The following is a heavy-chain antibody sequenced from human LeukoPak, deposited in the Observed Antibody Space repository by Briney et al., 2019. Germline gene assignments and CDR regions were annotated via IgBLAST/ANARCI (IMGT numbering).Heavy chain of an antibody. CDR2: INHSGST. Sequence: QAGGSLRLSCTASGFTLSSYAMSWIRQPPGKGLEWIGEINHSGSTNYNPSLKSRVTISVDTSKNQFSLKLSSVTAADTAVYYCARGVENMTTVTLDYWGQGTLVTVSS. V-gene: IGHV4-34*01. CDR3: ARGVENMTTVTLDY. J-gene: IGHJ4*02. D-gene: IGHD4-17*01. CDR1: GFTLSSYA.